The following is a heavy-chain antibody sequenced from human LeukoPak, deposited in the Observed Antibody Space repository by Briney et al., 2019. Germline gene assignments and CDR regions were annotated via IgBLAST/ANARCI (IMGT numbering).Heavy chain of an antibody. CDR3: ARARTPRYCSGGSCPQGGRPFDY. V-gene: IGHV4-34*01. CDR1: GGSFSGYY. Sequence: SETLSLTCAVYGGSFSGYYWSWIRQPPGKGLEWIGEINHSGSTNYNPSLKSRVTISVDTSKNQFSLKLSSVTAADTAVYYCARARTPRYCSGGSCPQGGRPFDYWGQGTLVTASS. CDR2: INHSGST. D-gene: IGHD2-15*01. J-gene: IGHJ4*02.